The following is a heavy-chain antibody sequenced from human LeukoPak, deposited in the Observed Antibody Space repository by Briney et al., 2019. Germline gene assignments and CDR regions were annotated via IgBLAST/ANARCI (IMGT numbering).Heavy chain of an antibody. J-gene: IGHJ6*03. V-gene: IGHV1-2*02. CDR3: ARGTSLWFGELTFYYYMDV. D-gene: IGHD3-10*01. CDR1: GYTFTGYY. CDR2: INPNSGGT. Sequence: ASVKVSCKASGYTFTGYYMHWVRQAPGQGLEWMGWINPNSGGTNYAQKFQGRVTITADKSTSTAYMELSSLRSEDTAVYYCARGTSLWFGELTFYYYMDVWGKGTTVTVSS.